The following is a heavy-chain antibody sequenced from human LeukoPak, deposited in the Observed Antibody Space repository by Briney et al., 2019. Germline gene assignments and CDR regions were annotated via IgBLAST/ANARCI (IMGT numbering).Heavy chain of an antibody. CDR1: GGSISSYY. CDR2: IYTSGST. D-gene: IGHD3-22*01. Sequence: SETLSLTCTVSGGSISSYYWSWIRQPAGKGLEWIGRIYTSGSTNYNPSLKSRVTISVDKSKNQFSLKLSSVTAADTAVYYCATVLSNTYYYDSSGYHYYYMDVWGKGTTVTVSS. CDR3: ATVLSNTYYYDSSGYHYYYMDV. J-gene: IGHJ6*03. V-gene: IGHV4-4*07.